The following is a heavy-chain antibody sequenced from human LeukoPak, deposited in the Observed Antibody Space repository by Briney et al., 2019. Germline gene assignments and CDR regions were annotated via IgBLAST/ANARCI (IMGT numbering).Heavy chain of an antibody. CDR2: ISSTGATT. V-gene: IGHV3-23*01. J-gene: IGHJ4*02. D-gene: IGHD2-8*01. CDR3: ARSLNGFGRGLDF. CDR1: GFSSNGYA. Sequence: GGSLRLSCAAAGFSSNGYAMNWVRQAPGKGLEWVSVISSTGATTYYAASVKGRFTISRDNPNSTLYLQMDALGADDEAVYYCARSLNGFGRGLDFWSQGTLVTVSS.